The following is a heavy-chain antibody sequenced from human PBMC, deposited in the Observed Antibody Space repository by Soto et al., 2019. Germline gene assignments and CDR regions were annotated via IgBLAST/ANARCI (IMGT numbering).Heavy chain of an antibody. J-gene: IGHJ4*02. CDR3: ARDRPLVVPAAAAEGFDY. Sequence: GGSLRLSCAASGFTFSSYGMHWVRQAPGKGLEWVAVIWYDGSNKYYADSVKGRFTISRDNSKNTLYLQMNSLRAEDTAVYYCARDRPLVVPAAAAEGFDYWGQGTLVTVSS. D-gene: IGHD2-2*01. V-gene: IGHV3-33*01. CDR2: IWYDGSNK. CDR1: GFTFSSYG.